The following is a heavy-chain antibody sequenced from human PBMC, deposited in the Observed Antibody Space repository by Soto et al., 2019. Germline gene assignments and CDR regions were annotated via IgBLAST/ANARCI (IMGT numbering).Heavy chain of an antibody. V-gene: IGHV1-69*02. J-gene: IGHJ4*02. CDR3: ARAPAGYSSSNFDY. CDR1: GGTFSSYT. CDR2: IIPILGIA. D-gene: IGHD6-6*01. Sequence: QVQLVQSGAEVKKPGSSVKVSCKASGGTFSSYTISWVRQAPGQGLEWMGRIIPILGIANYAQKFQGRVTITADKSTSTAYMELSSLGSEDTAVYYCARAPAGYSSSNFDYWGQGTLVTVSS.